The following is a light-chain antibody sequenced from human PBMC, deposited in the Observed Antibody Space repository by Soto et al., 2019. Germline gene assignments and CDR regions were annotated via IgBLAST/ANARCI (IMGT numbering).Light chain of an antibody. V-gene: IGLV1-44*01. CDR3: AAWDDSLNGYV. CDR1: SSNIGSNT. Sequence: QSVLTQPPSASGTPGQRVTISSSGSSSNIGSNTVNWYQQLPGTAPKLLIYSIYQRPSGVPDRFSGSKSGTSASLAISGLQSEDEADYYCAAWDDSLNGYVFGTGTRVTVL. J-gene: IGLJ1*01. CDR2: SIY.